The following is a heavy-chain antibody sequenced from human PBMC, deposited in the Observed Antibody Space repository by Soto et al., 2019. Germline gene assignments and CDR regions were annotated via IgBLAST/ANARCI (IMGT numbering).Heavy chain of an antibody. CDR3: ARMTHYYDSSGNKDFDY. V-gene: IGHV1-8*01. D-gene: IGHD3-22*01. J-gene: IGHJ4*02. CDR2: MNPNSGNT. CDR1: GYTFTNYD. Sequence: QVQLVQSGAEVKKPGASVKVSCKASGYTFTNYDINWVRQATGQGLEWMGWMNPNSGNTGYAQKFQGRVTMTRNTSISTAYMELSSLRSEDTAVYYCARMTHYYDSSGNKDFDYWGQGTLVTVSS.